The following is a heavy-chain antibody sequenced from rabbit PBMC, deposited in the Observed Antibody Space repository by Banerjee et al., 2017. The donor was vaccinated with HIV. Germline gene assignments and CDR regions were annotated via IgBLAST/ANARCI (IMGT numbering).Heavy chain of an antibody. CDR3: ARDGGSSVYTQYYFNL. V-gene: IGHV1S47*01. Sequence: QEQLVEYGGDLVQPEGSLTLTCKASGLDFSNSAICWVRQAPGKRPEWIACIDNGDGSTYYANWVNGRFTITRNTSLNTVTLQMTSLTAADTATYFCARDGGSSVYTQYYFNLWGPGTLVTVS. D-gene: IGHD8-1*01. CDR1: GLDFSNSA. CDR2: IDNGDGST. J-gene: IGHJ4*01.